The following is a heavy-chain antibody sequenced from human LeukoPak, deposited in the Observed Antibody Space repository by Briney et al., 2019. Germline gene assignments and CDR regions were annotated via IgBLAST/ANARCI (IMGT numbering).Heavy chain of an antibody. V-gene: IGHV1-2*02. D-gene: IGHD1-1*01. CDR1: GGTFSSYA. CDR2: INPNSGGT. CDR3: ARDYGNVVDY. Sequence: GASVKVSCKASGGTFSSYAISWVRQAPGQGLEWMGWINPNSGGTNYAQKFQGRVTMTRDTSISTAYMELSRLRSDDTAVYYCARDYGNVVDYWGQGTLVTVSS. J-gene: IGHJ4*02.